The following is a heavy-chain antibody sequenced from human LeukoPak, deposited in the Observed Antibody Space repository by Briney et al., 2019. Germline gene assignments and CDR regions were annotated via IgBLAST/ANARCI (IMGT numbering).Heavy chain of an antibody. D-gene: IGHD6-13*01. V-gene: IGHV3-7*01. J-gene: IGHJ4*02. Sequence: GGSLRLSCAASGFTFSSYWMSWVRQAPGKGLEWVANIKQDGSEKYYVDSVKGRFTISRDNAKNSLYLQMNSLRAEDTAVYYCARSSSSWQNYYFDYWGQGTLVTVSS. CDR1: GFTFSSYW. CDR3: ARSSSSWQNYYFDY. CDR2: IKQDGSEK.